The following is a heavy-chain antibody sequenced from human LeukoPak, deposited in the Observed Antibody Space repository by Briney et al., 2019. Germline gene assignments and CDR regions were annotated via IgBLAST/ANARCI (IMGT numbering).Heavy chain of an antibody. CDR3: ARDTSVGSGMQY. V-gene: IGHV4-59*01. Sequence: PSETLSLTCSVSGGPLSTYTWSWVRQSPGKGLEWIGYIYHGGTTNYSPSLKSRATISAHTARNQFSLRLCSVTAADTAIYYCARDTSVGSGMQYWGQGTLVSVSS. CDR2: IYHGGTT. D-gene: IGHD3-10*01. J-gene: IGHJ4*02. CDR1: GGPLSTYT.